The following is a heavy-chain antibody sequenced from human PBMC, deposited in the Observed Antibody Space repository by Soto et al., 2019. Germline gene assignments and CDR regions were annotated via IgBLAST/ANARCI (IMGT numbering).Heavy chain of an antibody. V-gene: IGHV3-21*01. CDR3: ARSYGYLGLFVY. D-gene: IGHD5-18*01. J-gene: IGHJ4*02. CDR2: ISSSGSTI. CDR1: GFTFSSYT. Sequence: KLGGPLRLSCAASGFTFSSYTMNWVRQAPGKGLEWVSSISSSGSTIYYADSVKGRFTISRDNAKNSLYLQMNSLRAEDTAVYYCARSYGYLGLFVYWGQGTLVTVSS.